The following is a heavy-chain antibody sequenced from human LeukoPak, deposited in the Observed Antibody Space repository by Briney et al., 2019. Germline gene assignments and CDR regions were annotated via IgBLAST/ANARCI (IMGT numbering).Heavy chain of an antibody. Sequence: ASVKVSCKASGYTFTSYGISWVRQAPGQGLEWMGWISAYNGNTNYAQKLQGRVTMTTDTSTSTAYMELRSLRSDDTAVYYCARDDINFWSGYSLYYYYGMDVWGQGTTVTVSS. CDR1: GYTFTSYG. D-gene: IGHD3-3*01. CDR2: ISAYNGNT. V-gene: IGHV1-18*01. CDR3: ARDDINFWSGYSLYYYYGMDV. J-gene: IGHJ6*02.